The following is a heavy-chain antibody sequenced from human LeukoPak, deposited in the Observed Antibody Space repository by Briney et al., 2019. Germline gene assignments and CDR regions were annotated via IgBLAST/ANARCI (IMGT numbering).Heavy chain of an antibody. Sequence: SETLSLTCTVSGGSISSSSYYWGWIRQPPGKGLEWIGSIYYSGSTYYNPSLKSRVTISVDTSKNQFSLKLSSVTAADTAVYYCARADSGYDEIYYYYYYMDVWGKGTTVTVSS. V-gene: IGHV4-39*07. D-gene: IGHD5-12*01. CDR2: IYYSGST. CDR3: ARADSGYDEIYYYYYYMDV. CDR1: GGSISSSSYY. J-gene: IGHJ6*03.